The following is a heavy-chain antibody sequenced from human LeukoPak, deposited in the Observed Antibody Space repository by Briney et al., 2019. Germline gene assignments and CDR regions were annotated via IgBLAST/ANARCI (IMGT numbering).Heavy chain of an antibody. CDR1: GFTFSSYA. CDR3: AKETPIAVAGT. J-gene: IGHJ5*02. V-gene: IGHV3-23*01. Sequence: GGSLRLSCAASGFTFSSYAMSWVRQAPGKGLEWVSGISSSGGSTVYADSVKGRFTISGDNFRNTVFLQMNSLRAEDTAVYYCAKETPIAVAGTWGQGTLVTVSS. D-gene: IGHD6-19*01. CDR2: ISSSGGST.